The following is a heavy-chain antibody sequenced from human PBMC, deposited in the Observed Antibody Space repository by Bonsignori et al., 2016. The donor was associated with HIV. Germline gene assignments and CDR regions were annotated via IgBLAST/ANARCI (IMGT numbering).Heavy chain of an antibody. CDR2: ITQDGSQK. D-gene: IGHD1-26*01. CDR3: AQIPNAWAFDN. J-gene: IGHJ4*02. Sequence: VRQAPGKGLEWVASITQDGSQKYYVDSVRGRFTISRDNSKNSLYLQMDSPRVEDTAVYYCAQIPNAWAFDNWGQGTLVTVSS. V-gene: IGHV3-7*01.